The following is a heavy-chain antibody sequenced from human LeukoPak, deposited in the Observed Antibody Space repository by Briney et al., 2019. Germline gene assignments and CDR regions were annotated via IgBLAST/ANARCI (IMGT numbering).Heavy chain of an antibody. D-gene: IGHD5-18*01. CDR3: ARAVDTAMVTYNWFDP. J-gene: IGHJ5*02. CDR2: INPSGGST. Sequence: GASVNVSCKASVYTFTSYYMHWVRQAPGQGLEGMGIINPSGGSTSYAQKFQGRVTMTRDTSTSTVYMELSSLRSEDTAVYYCARAVDTAMVTYNWFDPWGQGTLVTVSS. V-gene: IGHV1-46*03. CDR1: VYTFTSYY.